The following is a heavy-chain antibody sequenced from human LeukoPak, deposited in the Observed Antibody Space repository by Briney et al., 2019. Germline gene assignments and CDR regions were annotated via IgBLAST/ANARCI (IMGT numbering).Heavy chain of an antibody. CDR1: GGSISSGGYY. Sequence: SETLSLTCTVSGGSISSGGYYWSWIRQRPGKGLEWIGYIYYSGSTYYNPSLKSRVTISVDTSKNQFSLKLSSVTAADTAVYYCARWDYYDSSGYLDYWGQGTLVTVSS. V-gene: IGHV4-31*03. CDR2: IYYSGST. CDR3: ARWDYYDSSGYLDY. J-gene: IGHJ4*02. D-gene: IGHD3-22*01.